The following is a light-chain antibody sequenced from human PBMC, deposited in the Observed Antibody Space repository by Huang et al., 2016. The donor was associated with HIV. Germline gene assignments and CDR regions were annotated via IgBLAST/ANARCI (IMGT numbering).Light chain of an antibody. J-gene: IGKJ4*01. CDR2: DAS. V-gene: IGKV3-11*01. CDR3: QQRSNWPLT. CDR1: QSINNY. Sequence: EIVLTQSPATLSLSPGERATLSCRASQSINNYLAWYQQKPGQPPRLLIYDASNRAPGIPARFSGSGSGTDFTLTISSLEPEDFAVYYCQQRSNWPLTFGGGTKVEIK.